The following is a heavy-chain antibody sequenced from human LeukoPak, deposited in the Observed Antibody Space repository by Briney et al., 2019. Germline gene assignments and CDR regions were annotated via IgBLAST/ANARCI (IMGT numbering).Heavy chain of an antibody. CDR2: IKQDGSAK. CDR1: GFTFSNYW. Sequence: SGGSLRLSCVASGFTFSNYWMSWVRQAPGKGLEWVANIKQDGSAKYYVDSVKGRFTISRDNAENSLHLQMNSLRVEDTAVYYCASNVLKTWGQGTLVTVSS. D-gene: IGHD2-15*01. J-gene: IGHJ5*02. CDR3: ASNVLKT. V-gene: IGHV3-7*02.